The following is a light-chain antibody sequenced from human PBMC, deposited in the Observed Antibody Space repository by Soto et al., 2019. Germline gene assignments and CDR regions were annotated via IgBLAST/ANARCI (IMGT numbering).Light chain of an antibody. J-gene: IGLJ2*01. CDR1: TSDIGGYYF. CDR3: SSYRSSTTPVV. CDR2: DVS. Sequence: QSALTQPASVSGSPGQSITISCTGTTSDIGGYYFVSWYQHHPGKAPKLMISDVSSRPSGVSDRFSGSKSGNAASLTISGRQAEDEADYYCSSYRSSTTPVVFGGGTKVTVL. V-gene: IGLV2-14*03.